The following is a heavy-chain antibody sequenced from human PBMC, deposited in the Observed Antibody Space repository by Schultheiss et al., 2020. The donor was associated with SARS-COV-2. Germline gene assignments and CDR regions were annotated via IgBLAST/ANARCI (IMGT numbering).Heavy chain of an antibody. D-gene: IGHD6-13*01. CDR3: ARRPIGGSSWYYFDY. J-gene: IGHJ4*02. V-gene: IGHV4-30-4*08. CDR2: IYYSGST. Sequence: SGPTLVKPTQTLTLTCTFSGFSLSTSGMCVSWIRQPPGKGLEWIGYIYYSGSTYYNPSLKSRVTISVDKSKNQFSLQLNSVTPEDTAVYYCARRPIGGSSWYYFDYWGQGTLVTVSS. CDR1: GFSLSTSGMC.